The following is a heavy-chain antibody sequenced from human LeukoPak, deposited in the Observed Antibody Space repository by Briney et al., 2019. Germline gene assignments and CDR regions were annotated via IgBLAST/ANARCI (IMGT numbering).Heavy chain of an antibody. D-gene: IGHD3-22*01. CDR3: ARGGIHYYDSSGYYYDWFDP. Sequence: GTSVKVSCKASGFTFTSSAVQWVRQARGQRLEWIGWIVVGSGNTNYAQKLQGRVTMTTDTSTSTAYMELRSLRPDDTAVYYCARGGIHYYDSSGYYYDWFDPWGQGTLVTVSS. J-gene: IGHJ5*02. CDR2: IVVGSGNT. V-gene: IGHV1-58*01. CDR1: GFTFTSSA.